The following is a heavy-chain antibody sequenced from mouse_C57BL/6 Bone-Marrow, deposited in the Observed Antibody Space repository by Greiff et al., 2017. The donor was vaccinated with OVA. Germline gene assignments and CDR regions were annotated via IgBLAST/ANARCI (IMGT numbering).Heavy chain of an antibody. D-gene: IGHD1-1*01. V-gene: IGHV1-42*01. J-gene: IGHJ4*01. CDR3: ASWVYYYGNSPYAMDY. CDR1: GYSFTGYY. Sequence: VHVKQSGPELVKPGASVKISCKASGYSFTGYYMNWVKQSPEKSLEWIGEINPSTGGTTYNQKFKAKATLTVDKSSSTAYMQLKSLTSEDSAVYYCASWVYYYGNSPYAMDYWGQGTSVTVSS. CDR2: INPSTGGT.